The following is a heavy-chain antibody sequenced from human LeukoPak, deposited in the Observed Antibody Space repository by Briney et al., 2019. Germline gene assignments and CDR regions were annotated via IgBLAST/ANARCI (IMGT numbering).Heavy chain of an antibody. D-gene: IGHD1-26*01. CDR2: IYTSGST. CDR1: GGSISSYY. CDR3: AGRDY. Sequence: PSETLSLTCTASGGSISSYYWSWIRQPAGKGLEWIGVIYTSGSTSYNPSLKSRGTISVDKSKNQFSLNLRSVTAADMAVYYCAGRDYWGQGTLVTVSS. V-gene: IGHV4-4*07. J-gene: IGHJ4*02.